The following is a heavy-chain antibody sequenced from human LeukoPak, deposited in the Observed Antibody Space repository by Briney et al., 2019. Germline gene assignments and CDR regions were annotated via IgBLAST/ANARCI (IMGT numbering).Heavy chain of an antibody. V-gene: IGHV3-23*01. J-gene: IGHJ4*02. CDR1: GFTFSSYI. Sequence: GGSLRLSCAASGFTFSSYIMSWVRQAPGKGLEWVSTISGSGGSTYYADSVKGRFTISRDNSKNTLYLQVNSLRAEDTAVYYCAKAFSRTLEFDYWGQGTLVIVSS. CDR2: ISGSGGST. D-gene: IGHD2-2*01. CDR3: AKAFSRTLEFDY.